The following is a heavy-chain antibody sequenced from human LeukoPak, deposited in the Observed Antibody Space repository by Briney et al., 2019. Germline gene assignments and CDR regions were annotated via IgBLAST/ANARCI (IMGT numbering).Heavy chain of an antibody. J-gene: IGHJ6*02. Sequence: SVKVSCKASGGTFSSYAISWVRQAPGQGLEWMGRIIPILGIANYAQKFQGRVTITADKSTSTAYMELSSLRSEDTAVYYCARDDDIVVVVAATPDGYYYYGMDVWGQGTTVTVSS. CDR1: GGTFSSYA. CDR2: IIPILGIA. CDR3: ARDDDIVVVVAATPDGYYYYGMDV. V-gene: IGHV1-69*04. D-gene: IGHD2-15*01.